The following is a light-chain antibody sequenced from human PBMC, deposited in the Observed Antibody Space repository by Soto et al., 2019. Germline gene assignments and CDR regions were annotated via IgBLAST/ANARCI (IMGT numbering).Light chain of an antibody. CDR1: SSNIGTNF. CDR3: AAWDDNLSALV. V-gene: IGLV1-47*01. J-gene: IGLJ2*01. CDR2: RNN. Sequence: HSVLTQPPSASGTPGQRVTISCSGGSSNIGTNFVSWYQLLPGTAPKLLIFRNNQRPSGVPDRFSGSRSGTSAPLAISGLRSEDEADYFCAAWDDNLSALVFGGGTKVTVL.